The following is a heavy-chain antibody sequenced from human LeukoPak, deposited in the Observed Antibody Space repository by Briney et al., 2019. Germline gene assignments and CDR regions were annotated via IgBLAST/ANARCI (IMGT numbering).Heavy chain of an antibody. CDR1: GFTFSSNV. CDR2: IWYDGSNK. J-gene: IGHJ4*02. CDR3: ARDRYGDYYFDY. V-gene: IGHV3-33*01. D-gene: IGHD4-17*01. Sequence: GGSLRLSCAASGFTFSSNVMHWVRQAPGKGLEWVAVIWYDGSNKYYADSVKGRITISRDNSKNTLYLQMNSLRAEDTAVYYCARDRYGDYYFDYWGQGTLVTVST.